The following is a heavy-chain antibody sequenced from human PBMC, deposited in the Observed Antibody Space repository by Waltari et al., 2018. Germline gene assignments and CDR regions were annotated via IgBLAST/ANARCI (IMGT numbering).Heavy chain of an antibody. CDR3: ARDSGGITMVQGVIDY. Sequence: QVQLQESGPGLVKPSQTLSLTCTVSGGPISSGDYYWTWTRQPPGKGLEWIGYIYYSGSTYYNPSLKSRVTISVDTSKNQFSLKLSSVTAADTAVYYCARDSGGITMVQGVIDYWGQGTLVTVSS. D-gene: IGHD3-10*01. V-gene: IGHV4-30-4*08. CDR1: GGPISSGDYY. CDR2: IYYSGST. J-gene: IGHJ4*02.